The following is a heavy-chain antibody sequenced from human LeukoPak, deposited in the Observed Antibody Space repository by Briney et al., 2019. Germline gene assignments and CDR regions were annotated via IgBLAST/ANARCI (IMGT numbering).Heavy chain of an antibody. V-gene: IGHV2-5*01. Sequence: SGPTLVNPTQTLTLTCTFSGFSLSTSGVGVGWIRQPPGKALEWLALIYWNDDKRYSPSLKSRLTITKDTSKNQVVLTMTNMDPWDTATYYCALTRRRYDNFHYWGQLTLVPVSS. D-gene: IGHD3-16*02. J-gene: IGHJ4*02. CDR1: GFSLSTSGVG. CDR2: IYWNDDK. CDR3: ALTRRRYDNFHY.